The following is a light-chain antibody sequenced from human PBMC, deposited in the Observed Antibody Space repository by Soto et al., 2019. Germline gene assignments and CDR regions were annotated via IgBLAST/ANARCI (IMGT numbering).Light chain of an antibody. CDR2: EVT. J-gene: IGLJ1*01. CDR1: SSDVGHYDY. CDR3: CSLTTSHTYV. V-gene: IGLV2-14*01. Sequence: QSALTQPASVSGSPGQSITITCTGTSSDVGHYDYVSWYQQHPGKAPKLVISEVTTRPSGVSNRYSGSKSGNSASLTISGLQADDEADYYCCSLTTSHTYVFGSGTKLTVL.